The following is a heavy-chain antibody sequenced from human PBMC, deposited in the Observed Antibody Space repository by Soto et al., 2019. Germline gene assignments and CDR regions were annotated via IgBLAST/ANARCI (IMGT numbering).Heavy chain of an antibody. CDR2: INPNSGDT. CDR3: GSPRSGPSPDVGH. D-gene: IGHD2-15*01. V-gene: IGHV1-2*02. CDR1: VFSVDTTYC. Sequence: GASVKVSCKASVFSVDTTYCIHWVRRAPGQGLEWMGSINPNSGDTNYAQNFQGRVTMTRDTSISTAYMGVSSLTSDDTAVYYCGSPRSGPSPDVGHWGHGTVVTVSS. J-gene: IGHJ4*01.